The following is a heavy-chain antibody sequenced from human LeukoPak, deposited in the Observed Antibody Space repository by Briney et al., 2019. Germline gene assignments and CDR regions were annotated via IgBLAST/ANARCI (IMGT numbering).Heavy chain of an antibody. Sequence: HAGGSLRLSCAASGFTFSSYAMSWVRQAPGKGLEWVSAISGSGGSTYYADSVKGRFTISRDNSKNTLYLQMNSLRAEDTAVYYCAKDFAYSSSSKNGYFDYWGQGTLVTVSS. J-gene: IGHJ4*02. CDR1: GFTFSSYA. CDR2: ISGSGGST. V-gene: IGHV3-23*01. CDR3: AKDFAYSSSSKNGYFDY. D-gene: IGHD6-6*01.